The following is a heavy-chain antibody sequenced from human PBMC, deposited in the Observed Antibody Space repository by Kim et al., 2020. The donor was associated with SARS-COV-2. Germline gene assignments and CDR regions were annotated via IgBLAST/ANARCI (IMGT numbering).Heavy chain of an antibody. Sequence: SETLSLTCTVSGGSVTTYYWTWIRQPPGKGLEWIGYIYYSGTTNYNPSLKSRVTMSLDSSKNQFSLKLSSVTAADTAVYYCARAPEMAAAGSFDYWGQGILVTVSS. J-gene: IGHJ4*02. D-gene: IGHD6-13*01. CDR1: GGSVTTYY. CDR2: IYYSGTT. V-gene: IGHV4-59*02. CDR3: ARAPEMAAAGSFDY.